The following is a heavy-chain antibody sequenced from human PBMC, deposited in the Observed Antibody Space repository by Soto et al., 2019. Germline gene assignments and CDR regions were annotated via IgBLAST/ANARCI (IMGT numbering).Heavy chain of an antibody. Sequence: RASVKVSCKASGVTFNRQDMRWVRQAPGQGLEWMGGIIPMFGTPHYAEKFQDRVTITADESTGTAYLELSSLTSEDTAVYCCATSEGRDGYSCDYWGPGTLATV. V-gene: IGHV1-69*13. CDR1: GVTFNRQD. J-gene: IGHJ4*02. D-gene: IGHD5-18*01. CDR2: IIPMFGTP. CDR3: ATSEGRDGYSCDY.